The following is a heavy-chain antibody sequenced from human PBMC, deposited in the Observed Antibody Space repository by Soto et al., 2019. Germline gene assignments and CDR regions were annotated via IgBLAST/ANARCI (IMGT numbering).Heavy chain of an antibody. Sequence: PGGSLRLSCAASGFTFSSYGMHWVRQAPGKGLEWVAVIWYDGSNKYYADSVKGRFTISRDNSKNTLYLQMNSLRAEDTAVYYCARAPGSSSSFDYWGQGTLVTVSS. J-gene: IGHJ4*02. V-gene: IGHV3-33*01. CDR1: GFTFSSYG. CDR2: IWYDGSNK. CDR3: ARAPGSSSSFDY. D-gene: IGHD6-6*01.